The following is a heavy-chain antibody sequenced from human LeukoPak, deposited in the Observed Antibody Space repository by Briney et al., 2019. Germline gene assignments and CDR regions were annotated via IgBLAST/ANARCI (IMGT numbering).Heavy chain of an antibody. Sequence: ASVKVSCKASGYTFTGYYMHWVRQAPGQGLEWMGWINPNSGGTNYAQKFQGWVTMTRDTSISTAYMELSRLRSDDTAVYYCARARRSSSPNDYWGQGTLVTVSS. CDR1: GYTFTGYY. CDR3: ARARRSSSPNDY. J-gene: IGHJ4*02. D-gene: IGHD6-13*01. V-gene: IGHV1-2*04. CDR2: INPNSGGT.